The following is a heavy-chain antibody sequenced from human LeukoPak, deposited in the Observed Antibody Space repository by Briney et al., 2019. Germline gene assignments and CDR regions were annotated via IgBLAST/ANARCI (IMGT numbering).Heavy chain of an antibody. CDR2: IYYSGST. Sequence: SETLSLTCTVSGGSISSSSYYWGWIRQPPGKGLEWIGSIYYSGSTYYNPSLKSRVTISVDTSKNQLSLKLTSVTAADTAVYYCARGSSSLNYYYYMDVWGKGTTVTVSS. D-gene: IGHD6-13*01. J-gene: IGHJ6*03. V-gene: IGHV4-39*07. CDR3: ARGSSSLNYYYYMDV. CDR1: GGSISSSSYY.